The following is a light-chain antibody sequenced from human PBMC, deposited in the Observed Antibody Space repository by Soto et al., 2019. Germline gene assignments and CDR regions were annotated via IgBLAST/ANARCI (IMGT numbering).Light chain of an antibody. CDR3: QQLNSYVT. Sequence: DIRLTQSPSFLSASVGDRVTITCRASQVISNYFAWYQQKPGKAPKLLIYAASTLQNGVPSRFSGSGSGTEFPLTISSLQPEDFATYYCQQLNSYVTFGQGTRLEIK. V-gene: IGKV1-9*01. CDR2: AAS. CDR1: QVISNY. J-gene: IGKJ5*01.